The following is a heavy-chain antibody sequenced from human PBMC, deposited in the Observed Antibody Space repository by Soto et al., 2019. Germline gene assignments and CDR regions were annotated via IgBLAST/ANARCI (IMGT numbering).Heavy chain of an antibody. D-gene: IGHD1-1*01. Sequence: QVQLVQSGADVKQPGASVRVSCKASGYTFSNYGITWVRQAPGQGLEWIGWISGYNVNTNYAQKFQGRVYMTTDASTSTAYMEVRTLRSDDTAVYYCARDGMTQKNDWFDPWGQGTLVTVSS. J-gene: IGHJ5*02. CDR2: ISGYNVNT. V-gene: IGHV1-18*01. CDR3: ARDGMTQKNDWFDP. CDR1: GYTFSNYG.